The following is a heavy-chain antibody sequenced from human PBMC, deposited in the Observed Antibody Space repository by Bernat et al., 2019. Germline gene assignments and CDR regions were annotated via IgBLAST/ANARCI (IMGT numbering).Heavy chain of an antibody. CDR1: GFSFSTYP. D-gene: IGHD3-10*01. J-gene: IGHJ4*02. V-gene: IGHV3-21*01. CDR2: ISSSGAYI. CDR3: ARGSGNYGSYYFDY. Sequence: EVQLMESGGGLVKPGGSLRLSCAASGFSFSTYPMGWVRQAPGKGLEWVSSISSSGAYIYYSESMKGRFNISRDNAKNSLYLQMNSLRAEDTALFYCARGSGNYGSYYFDYWGQGSLVTVSS.